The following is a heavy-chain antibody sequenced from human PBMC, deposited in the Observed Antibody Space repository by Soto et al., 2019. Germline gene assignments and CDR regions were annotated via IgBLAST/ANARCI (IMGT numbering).Heavy chain of an antibody. J-gene: IGHJ5*02. CDR3: ASGGSSNWFDP. V-gene: IGHV4-34*01. CDR1: GGSFSGYY. CDR2: IYYTGSA. D-gene: IGHD1-26*01. Sequence: SETLSLTCAVYGGSFSGYYWSWIRQPPGKGLEWIGYIYYTGSAYYNPSLKSRVTMSVDTSKNQFSLKVTSVTAADTAVYYCASGGSSNWFDPWGQGTLVTVSS.